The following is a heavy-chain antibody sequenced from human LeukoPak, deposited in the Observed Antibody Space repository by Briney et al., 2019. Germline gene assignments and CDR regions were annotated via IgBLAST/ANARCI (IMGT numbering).Heavy chain of an antibody. Sequence: SETLSLTCTVSGGSISSYYWSWIRQPAGKGLEWIGRIYTSGGTNYNPSLKSRVTMSVDTSKNQFSLKLSSVTAADTAVYYCARTDIVVVPAAFYFDYWGQGTLVTVSS. V-gene: IGHV4-4*07. J-gene: IGHJ4*02. D-gene: IGHD2-2*01. CDR3: ARTDIVVVPAAFYFDY. CDR1: GGSISSYY. CDR2: IYTSGGT.